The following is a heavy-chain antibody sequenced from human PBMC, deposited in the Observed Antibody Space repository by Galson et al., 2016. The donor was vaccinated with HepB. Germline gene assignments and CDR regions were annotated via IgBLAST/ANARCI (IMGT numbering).Heavy chain of an antibody. CDR2: VSGSSSTT. CDR1: GFTFYNYA. J-gene: IGHJ4*02. V-gene: IGHV3-23*01. Sequence: SLRLSCAASGFTFYNYAMSWVRQAPGKGLECVSVVSGSSSTTYYADSVKGRFTISKDNSRNTLYLQMNTLRAEDTAIYYCAKGRVGITTSALDYWGQGTLVTVSS. CDR3: AKGRVGITTSALDY. D-gene: IGHD1-26*01.